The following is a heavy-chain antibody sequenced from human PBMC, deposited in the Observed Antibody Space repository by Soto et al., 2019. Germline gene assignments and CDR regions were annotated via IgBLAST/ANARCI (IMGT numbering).Heavy chain of an antibody. CDR1: GFTFSSYA. V-gene: IGHV3-23*01. J-gene: IGHJ3*02. CDR3: AKDQLGDPDAFDI. D-gene: IGHD7-27*01. Sequence: EVQLLESGGGLVQPGGSLRLSCAASGFTFSSYAMSWVRQAPGKGLEWVSAISGSGGSTYYADSVKGRFTISRDNSKNTLYLQMNSLRAEDTTVYYCAKDQLGDPDAFDIWGQGTMVTVSS. CDR2: ISGSGGST.